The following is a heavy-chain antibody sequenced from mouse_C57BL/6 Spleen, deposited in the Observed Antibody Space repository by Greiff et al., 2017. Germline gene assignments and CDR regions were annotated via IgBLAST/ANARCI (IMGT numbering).Heavy chain of an antibody. V-gene: IGHV3-6*01. Sequence: EVKLMESGPGLVKPSQSLSLTCSVTGYSITSGYYWNWIRRFPGNKLEWMGNISYDGSNNYNPSLKNRISITRDTSKNQFFLKLNSVTTEDTATYYCAREGGYDQDYWGQGTTLTVSS. J-gene: IGHJ2*01. D-gene: IGHD2-2*01. CDR1: GYSITSGYY. CDR2: ISYDGSN. CDR3: AREGGYDQDY.